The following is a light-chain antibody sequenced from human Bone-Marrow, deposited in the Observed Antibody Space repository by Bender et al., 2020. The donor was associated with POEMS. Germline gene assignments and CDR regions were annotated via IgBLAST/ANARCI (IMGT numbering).Light chain of an antibody. V-gene: IGLV1-44*01. CDR2: RDN. CDR1: SSNIGSNS. CDR3: SSWDDSLSGWV. Sequence: QSVLTQPPSASGTPGQRVTISCSGSSSNIGSNSVHWYQQLPGTAPKLLIYRDNQRPSGVPDRFSGSKSGASASLAISDIQSEDEGDYYCSSWDDSLSGWVFGGGTKLTVL. J-gene: IGLJ3*02.